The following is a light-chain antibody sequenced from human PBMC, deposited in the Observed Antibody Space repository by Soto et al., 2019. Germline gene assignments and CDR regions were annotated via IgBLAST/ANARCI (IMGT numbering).Light chain of an antibody. J-gene: IGKJ1*01. CDR1: QSVSYK. CDR2: GAP. Sequence: EIVMTQSPATLSVSPGERATLSCRASQSVSYKVVWYQQKPGQAPRLLIYGAPTRATGVPARFSGSGSGTEFTLTISSLQSEDFGVYYCQQYNDWPPWSFGQGTKVEIK. CDR3: QQYNDWPPWS. V-gene: IGKV3-15*01.